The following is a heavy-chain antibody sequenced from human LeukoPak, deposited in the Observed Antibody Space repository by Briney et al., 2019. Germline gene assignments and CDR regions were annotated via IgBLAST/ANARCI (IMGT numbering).Heavy chain of an antibody. J-gene: IGHJ2*01. CDR1: GGSISSGSFY. V-gene: IGHV4-61*02. CDR3: ARHDGFYGSGSHWYFDL. Sequence: SQTLSLTCTVSGGSISSGSFYWSWIRQPAGKGLEWIGRIYTSGSTNYNPSLKSRVTISVDTSKNQFSLKLSSVTAADTAVYYCARHDGFYGSGSHWYFDLWGRGTLVTVSS. CDR2: IYTSGST. D-gene: IGHD3-10*01.